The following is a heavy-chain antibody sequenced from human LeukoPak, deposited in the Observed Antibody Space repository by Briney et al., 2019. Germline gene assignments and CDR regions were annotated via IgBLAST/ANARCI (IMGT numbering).Heavy chain of an antibody. Sequence: SETLSLTCAVYGGSFSGYYWSWIRQPPGKGLEWIGEINHSGSTNYNPSLKSQVTISVDTSKNQFSLKLSSVTAADTAVYYCAGGYCSSTSCHRYFDYWGQGTLVTVSS. D-gene: IGHD2-2*01. CDR1: GGSFSGYY. CDR2: INHSGST. J-gene: IGHJ4*02. CDR3: AGGYCSSTSCHRYFDY. V-gene: IGHV4-34*01.